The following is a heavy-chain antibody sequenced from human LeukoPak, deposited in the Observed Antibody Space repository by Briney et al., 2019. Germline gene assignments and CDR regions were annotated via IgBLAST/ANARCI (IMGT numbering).Heavy chain of an antibody. CDR2: IYPCDSDT. CDR1: GYGFTSYW. J-gene: IGHJ6*02. V-gene: IGHV5-51*01. Sequence: GGGLQSSCEGSGYGFTSYWIGWGGRMPGKGVGGRGGIYPCDSDTRYSPSFQGQVPISADKSISTAYLQWSSLKASDTAMYYCARPHTIFGWSYGMDVWGQGTTVTVSS. D-gene: IGHD3-9*01. CDR3: ARPHTIFGWSYGMDV.